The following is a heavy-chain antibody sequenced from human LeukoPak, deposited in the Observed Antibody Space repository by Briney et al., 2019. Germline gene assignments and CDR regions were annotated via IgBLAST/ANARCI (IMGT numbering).Heavy chain of an antibody. CDR1: GYTFTSYG. V-gene: IGHV1-18*01. D-gene: IGHD6-13*01. J-gene: IGHJ5*02. CDR3: ARVWAAGNWFDP. CDR2: ISAYNGNT. Sequence: RVASVKVSCKASGYTFTSYGISWVRQAPGQGLEWMGWISAYNGNTNYAQKLQGRVTMTTDTSTSTAYMELRSLRSDDTAVYYCARVWAAGNWFDPWGQGTLVTVSS.